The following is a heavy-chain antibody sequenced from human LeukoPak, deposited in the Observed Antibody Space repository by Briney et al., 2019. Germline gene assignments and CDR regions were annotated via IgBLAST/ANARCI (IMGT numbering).Heavy chain of an antibody. J-gene: IGHJ4*02. Sequence: GGSLRLSCAASGFTFSSYWMSWVRQAPGKGLEWVAVISYDGSNKYYADSVKGRFTISRDNSKNTLYLQMNSLRAEDTAVYYCAKEWGALRYFDWLLDYWGQGTLVTVSS. D-gene: IGHD3-9*01. CDR1: GFTFSSYW. V-gene: IGHV3-30*18. CDR2: ISYDGSNK. CDR3: AKEWGALRYFDWLLDY.